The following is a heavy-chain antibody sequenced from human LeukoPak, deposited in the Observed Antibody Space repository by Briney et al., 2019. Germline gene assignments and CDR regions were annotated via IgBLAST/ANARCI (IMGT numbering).Heavy chain of an antibody. D-gene: IGHD3-10*01. CDR3: ARHGVRGVIMSYFDY. J-gene: IGHJ4*02. Sequence: PSETLSLTCTVSDGSISNYYWSWIRQPPGTGMGWIGYIYDSENSGSIKYNSSLRSRATISVDTSKNQFSLKLSSVTAADTAVYYCARHGVRGVIMSYFDYWGQGTLVTVSS. CDR1: DGSISNYY. CDR2: IYDSENSGSI. V-gene: IGHV4-59*08.